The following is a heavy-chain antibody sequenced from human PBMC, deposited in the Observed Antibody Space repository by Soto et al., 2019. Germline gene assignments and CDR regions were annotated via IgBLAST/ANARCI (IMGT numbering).Heavy chain of an antibody. D-gene: IGHD3-3*01. V-gene: IGHV3-48*01. J-gene: IGHJ4*02. Sequence: GGSLRLSCAASGFTFSTYSMNWVRQAPGKGLEWVSSISSSSTIYYADSVKGRFTISRDNVQNSLYLQMHSLRAEDTAVYYCARDGDSGGLLDYGGRGTLDLVSS. CDR2: ISSSSTI. CDR3: ARDGDSGGLLDY. CDR1: GFTFSTYS.